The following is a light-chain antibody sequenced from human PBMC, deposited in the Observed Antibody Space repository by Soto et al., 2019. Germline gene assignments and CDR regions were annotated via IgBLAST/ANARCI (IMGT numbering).Light chain of an antibody. CDR3: QQSYNAPIT. V-gene: IGKV3-15*01. CDR1: QSVSSN. J-gene: IGKJ5*01. Sequence: EIVMTQSPATLSVSPWERATLSCRASQSVSSNLAWYQQKPGQAPRLLIYGASTRATGIPARFSGSGSGTEFTLTISSLQSEDFATYYCQQSYNAPITFGQGTRLEIK. CDR2: GAS.